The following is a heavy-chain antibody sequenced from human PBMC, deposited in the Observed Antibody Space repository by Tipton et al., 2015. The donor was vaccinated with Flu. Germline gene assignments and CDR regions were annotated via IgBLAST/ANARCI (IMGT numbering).Heavy chain of an antibody. CDR3: AIFKNPGH. V-gene: IGHV3-7*01. Sequence: GSLRLSCVASGFAFSSYWVLWVRQAPGKGLEWVANINEDGSTTYYLGSVRGRFTISRDNARNSVFLQMNSLRVEDTALYYCAIFKNPGHWGQGTLVTVSS. CDR2: INEDGSTT. D-gene: IGHD2/OR15-2a*01. J-gene: IGHJ4*02. CDR1: GFAFSSYW.